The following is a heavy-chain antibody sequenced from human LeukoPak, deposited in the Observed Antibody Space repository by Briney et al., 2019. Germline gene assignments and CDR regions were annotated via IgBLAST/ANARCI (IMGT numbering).Heavy chain of an antibody. Sequence: ASVKVSFKTSGYRFTNYGVNWVRQAPGQGLEGMGWTSAYNGDTKYVQKFQGRLTMTTDTSTSTAYMDVRSLRSEDTAVYYCARDLLQWQTNNWLAPWGQGTLVTVSS. CDR2: TSAYNGDT. CDR1: GYRFTNYG. V-gene: IGHV1-18*01. J-gene: IGHJ5*02. D-gene: IGHD6-19*01. CDR3: ARDLLQWQTNNWLAP.